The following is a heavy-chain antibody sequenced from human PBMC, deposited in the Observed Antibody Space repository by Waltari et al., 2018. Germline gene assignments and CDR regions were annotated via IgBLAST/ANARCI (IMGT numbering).Heavy chain of an antibody. CDR1: GASIRRSVYF. Sequence: QLQLQESGPGLVKPSETLSLTCTVSGASIRRSVYFWAWLRQPPGKGPEWIGGISYSGATYYKPSLKSRITISIDTSNNQFYLKLTSVTAADTAVYYCARDHFGDLFYYYFDPWGQGTLVTVSS. D-gene: IGHD3-10*01. V-gene: IGHV4-39*01. CDR2: ISYSGAT. J-gene: IGHJ4*02. CDR3: ARDHFGDLFYYYFDP.